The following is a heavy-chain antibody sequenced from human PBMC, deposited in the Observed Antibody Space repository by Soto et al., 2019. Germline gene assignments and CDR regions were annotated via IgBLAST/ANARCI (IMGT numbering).Heavy chain of an antibody. CDR1: GGSVKSSDYH. CDR2: IHNSGTS. J-gene: IGHJ4*02. D-gene: IGHD6-6*01. Sequence: SETRSRTWTVSGGSVKSSDYHWIWTRQSPAKVLEWIGYIHNSGTSFYNPSLRGRVTVTLDTSRSRFSLTLASVTAADTAVYYCVREERIAAPQLDYWGQGIPVTVSS. V-gene: IGHV4-30-4*01. CDR3: VREERIAAPQLDY.